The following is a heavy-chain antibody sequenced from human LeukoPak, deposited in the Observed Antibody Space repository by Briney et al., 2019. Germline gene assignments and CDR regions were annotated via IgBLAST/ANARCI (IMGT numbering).Heavy chain of an antibody. Sequence: SQTLSLTCTVSGGSISSGDYYWSWIRQPPGKGLEWIGYIYYSGSTYYNPSLKSRVTISVDTSKNQFSLKLSSVTAADTAVYYCARGEGPVTMVRGVISPSYGMDVWGQGTTVTVSS. CDR2: IYYSGST. CDR1: GGSISSGDYY. V-gene: IGHV4-30-4*01. D-gene: IGHD3-10*01. CDR3: ARGEGPVTMVRGVISPSYGMDV. J-gene: IGHJ6*02.